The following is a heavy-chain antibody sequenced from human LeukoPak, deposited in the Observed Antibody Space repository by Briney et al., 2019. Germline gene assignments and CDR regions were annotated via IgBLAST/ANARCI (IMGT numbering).Heavy chain of an antibody. CDR3: AREYYDLWSGYSDYYYYYMDV. V-gene: IGHV3-48*01. Sequence: GGSLRLSCAASGFTFSSYNMNWVRQAPGKGLEWVSYISSSSSTIYYADSVKGRFTISRDNAKNSLYLQMNSLRAEDTAVYYCAREYYDLWSGYSDYYYYYMDVWGKGTTVTVSS. J-gene: IGHJ6*03. D-gene: IGHD3-3*01. CDR1: GFTFSSYN. CDR2: ISSSSSTI.